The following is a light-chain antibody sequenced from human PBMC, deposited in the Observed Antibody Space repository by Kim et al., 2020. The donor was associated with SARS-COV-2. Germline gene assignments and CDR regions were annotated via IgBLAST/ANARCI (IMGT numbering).Light chain of an antibody. Sequence: ASVGDRVTITCRASQGISSDLAWYQQKPGKVPKLLIYAASTLQSGVPSRFSGSRSGTDFTLTISSLQPEDVATYYCQKYYNAPWTFGQGTKVDIK. J-gene: IGKJ1*01. CDR1: QGISSD. CDR3: QKYYNAPWT. CDR2: AAS. V-gene: IGKV1-27*01.